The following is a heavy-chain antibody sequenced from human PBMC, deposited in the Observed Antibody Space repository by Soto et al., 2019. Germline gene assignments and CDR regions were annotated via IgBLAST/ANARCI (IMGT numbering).Heavy chain of an antibody. J-gene: IGHJ6*02. Sequence: QVQLQESGPGLVKPSETLSLTCTVSGGSVSSGSYYWSWIRQPPGKGLEWIGYISYSGSTNYNPSLKTRVTISLATSTNQCSLKLSSVTAADTAVYYCAREPTTVTNYYYYALDVWGQGTTVTVSS. CDR3: AREPTTVTNYYYYALDV. V-gene: IGHV4-61*01. CDR1: GGSVSSGSYY. D-gene: IGHD4-17*01. CDR2: ISYSGST.